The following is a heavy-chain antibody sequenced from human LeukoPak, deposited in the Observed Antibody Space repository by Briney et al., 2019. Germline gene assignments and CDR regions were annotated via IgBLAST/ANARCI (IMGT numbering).Heavy chain of an antibody. CDR2: ISYDGSNK. V-gene: IGHV3-30-3*01. Sequence: GESLRLSCAASGFTFSSYAMHWVRQAPGKGLEWVAVISYDGSNKYYADSVKGRFTISRDNSKNTLYLQMNSLRAEDTAVYYCAREGTLGVYFDYWGQGTLVTVS. J-gene: IGHJ4*02. CDR1: GFTFSSYA. CDR3: AREGTLGVYFDY.